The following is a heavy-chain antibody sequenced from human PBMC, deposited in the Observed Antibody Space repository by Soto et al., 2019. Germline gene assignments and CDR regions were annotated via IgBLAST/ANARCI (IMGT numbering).Heavy chain of an antibody. V-gene: IGHV3-15*01. CDR2: IKSETDGGTT. Sequence: EVQLVESGGGLVKPGGSLRLSCAASGFPFSYAWMSWVRQAPGEGLEWVARIKSETDGGTTDYAAPVEGRFTISRHDSKNTRDLQMNNVKTEDTAVYYWTTYDYIWGNSRIRWAYWGQGTLVTVSS. CDR1: GFPFSYAW. J-gene: IGHJ4*02. CDR3: TTYDYIWGNSRIRWAY. D-gene: IGHD3-16*02.